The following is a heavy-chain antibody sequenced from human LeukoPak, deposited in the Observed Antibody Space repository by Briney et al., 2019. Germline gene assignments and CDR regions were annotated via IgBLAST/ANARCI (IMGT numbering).Heavy chain of an antibody. CDR1: EFSVGSNY. V-gene: IGHV3-66*01. J-gene: IGHJ3*02. Sequence: TGGSLRLSCAASEFSVGSNYMTWVRQAPGKGLEWVSLIYSGGSTYYADSVKGRFTISRDNSKNTLYLQMNSLRAEDTAVYYCARDRNDILTGSRGAFDIWGQGTMVTVSS. D-gene: IGHD3-9*01. CDR3: ARDRNDILTGSRGAFDI. CDR2: IYSGGST.